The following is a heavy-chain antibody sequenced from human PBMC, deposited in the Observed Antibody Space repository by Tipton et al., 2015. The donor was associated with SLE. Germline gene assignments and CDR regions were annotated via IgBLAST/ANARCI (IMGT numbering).Heavy chain of an antibody. D-gene: IGHD2-15*01. CDR1: GGSLSSYY. Sequence: LRLSCTVSGGSLSSYYWSWIRQSPEKGLEWIGYLSYSGSTNYNPSLESRVTISLDTSRTQFSLKVTSVTAADTAVYYCARRPANNSQFDYWGQGMLVTVSS. J-gene: IGHJ4*02. V-gene: IGHV4-59*12. CDR2: LSYSGST. CDR3: ARRPANNSQFDY.